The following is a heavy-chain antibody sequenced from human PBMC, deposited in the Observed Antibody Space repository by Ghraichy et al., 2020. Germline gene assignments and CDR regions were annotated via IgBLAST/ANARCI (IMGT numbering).Heavy chain of an antibody. CDR1: GFTFNNYN. CDR3: VRDEGNWAFEI. CDR2: IDGRSTNI. V-gene: IGHV3-21*01. Sequence: GESLNISCAASGFTFNNYNMNWVRQAPGKGLEWVSSIDGRSTNIFYADSVKGRFTISRDNAKNSLYLQMKSLRAEDTAVYYCVRDEGNWAFEIWGQGTMVTVSS. J-gene: IGHJ3*02.